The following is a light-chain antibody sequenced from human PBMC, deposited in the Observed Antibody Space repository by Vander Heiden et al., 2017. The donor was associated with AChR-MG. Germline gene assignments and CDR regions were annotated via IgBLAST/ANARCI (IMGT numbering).Light chain of an antibody. CDR2: LGS. V-gene: IGKV2-28*01. Sequence: DFVMTQSPLSLPVTPGEPATIPCRCSQSLLYSNGDNYLDWYLQKPGQSPQILIYLGSNRAPGVPDRFSGSGSGTDFTLKISRVEAEDVGVYYCMQTLQAPLTFGQGTKLEI. CDR3: MQTLQAPLT. CDR1: QSLLYSNGDNY. J-gene: IGKJ2*01.